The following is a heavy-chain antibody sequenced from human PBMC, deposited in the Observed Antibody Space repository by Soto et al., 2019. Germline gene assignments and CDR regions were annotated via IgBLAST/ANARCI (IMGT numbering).Heavy chain of an antibody. CDR2: ISTYDGNT. D-gene: IGHD6-6*01. CDR3: VLRSSSSSWFDP. Sequence: QVQLVQSGAEVKKPGASVKVSCKASGYTFFTYGITWVRQAPGQGLAWMGWISTYDGNTYYAQKLQGRVSMPTDTTTRTAHLERRSLRSDHTAVYYCVLRSSSSSWFDPWGQGTLGNVSS. J-gene: IGHJ5*02. V-gene: IGHV1-18*01. CDR1: GYTFFTYG.